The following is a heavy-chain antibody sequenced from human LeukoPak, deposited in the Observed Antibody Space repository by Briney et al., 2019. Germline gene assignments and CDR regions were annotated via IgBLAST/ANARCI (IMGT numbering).Heavy chain of an antibody. CDR3: ATEGFYF. V-gene: IGHV3-23*01. CDR2: ISRRGDIT. J-gene: IGHJ4*02. CDR1: GAAFSKYG. Sequence: GGSLRLSCAASGAAFSKYGMKWVRQAAGAGLEYISGISRRGDITHYADSVKGRFTISRDNVKNTLYLQMNSLRAEDTALYYCATEGFYFWGPETQVTVSS.